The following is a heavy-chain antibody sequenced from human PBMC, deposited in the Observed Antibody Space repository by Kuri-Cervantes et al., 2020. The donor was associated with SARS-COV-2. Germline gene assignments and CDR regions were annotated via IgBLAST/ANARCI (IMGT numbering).Heavy chain of an antibody. D-gene: IGHD5-24*01. CDR2: ISSSGSTI. V-gene: IGHV3-11*04. CDR3: AISRAGYFDY. Sequence: GESLKISCAASGFTFSDYYMSWIRQAPGKGLEWVSYISSSGSTIYYADSVKGRFTISRDNAKNSLYLQMNSLRAEDTAVYYCAISRAGYFDYWGQGTLVTVSS. J-gene: IGHJ4*02. CDR1: GFTFSDYY.